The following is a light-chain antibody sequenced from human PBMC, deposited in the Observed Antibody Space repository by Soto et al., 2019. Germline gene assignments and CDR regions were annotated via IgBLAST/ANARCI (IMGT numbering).Light chain of an antibody. V-gene: IGKV1-12*01. CDR1: QGISSW. Sequence: DIQMTQSPSSVSASVGDRVTITCRASQGISSWLAWYQQKPGKAPKLLIYAASSLQSGVPSRFSGSGSGTDFTLTISSLQPEDFYCQQANSFPALTFGGGTKVEIK. CDR2: AAS. J-gene: IGKJ4*01. CDR3: QQANSFPALT.